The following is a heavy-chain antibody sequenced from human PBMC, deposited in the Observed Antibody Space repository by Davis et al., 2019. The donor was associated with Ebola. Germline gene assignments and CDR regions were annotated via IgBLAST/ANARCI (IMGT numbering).Heavy chain of an antibody. V-gene: IGHV3-33*01. CDR3: AREMRGTADSH. Sequence: GESLKISCAASGFTSSIYGMNWVRQAPGKGLEWVALIWYDGSKKSYADSVKGRFTISRDNAKNSLYLQMNSLRVEDTAMYYCAREMRGTADSHWGQGTLVTVSS. D-gene: IGHD1/OR15-1a*01. CDR2: IWYDGSKK. J-gene: IGHJ4*02. CDR1: GFTSSIYG.